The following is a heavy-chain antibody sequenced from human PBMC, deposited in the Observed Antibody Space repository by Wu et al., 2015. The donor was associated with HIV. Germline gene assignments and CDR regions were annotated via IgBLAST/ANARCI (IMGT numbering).Heavy chain of an antibody. CDR2: INPNSGGT. J-gene: IGHJ4*02. CDR1: GYTFTGYY. V-gene: IGHV1-2*02. Sequence: QVQLVQSGAEVKKPGASVKISCKASGYTFTGYYMHWVRQAPGQGLEWMGWINPNSGGTNYAQKFQGRVTMTRDTSISTAYMELSRLRSDDTAVYYCARGGYGSGSYYRIDYWGQGTLVTVSS. D-gene: IGHD3-10*01. CDR3: ARGGYGSGSYYRIDY.